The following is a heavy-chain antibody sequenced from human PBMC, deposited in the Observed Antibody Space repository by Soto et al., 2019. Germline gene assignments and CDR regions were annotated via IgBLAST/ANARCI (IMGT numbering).Heavy chain of an antibody. J-gene: IGHJ4*02. V-gene: IGHV4-39*01. Sequence: QLQLQESGPGLVKASETLSLTCTVSGGSISTRDSISTRSFYWGWMRQPPGKGLQWIASISYSDGSFYNSSLTSRLTISVDTSKNQFSLSMRSVTAADTAVYYCASNRTFLPFDSWGQGTVVTVSS. CDR1: GGSISTRDSISTRSFY. CDR3: ASNRTFLPFDS. CDR2: ISYSDGS.